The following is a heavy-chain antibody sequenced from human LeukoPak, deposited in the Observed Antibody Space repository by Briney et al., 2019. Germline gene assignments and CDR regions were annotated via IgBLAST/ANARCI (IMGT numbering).Heavy chain of an antibody. D-gene: IGHD3-10*01. CDR1: GFTLDDYA. J-gene: IGHJ4*02. Sequence: PGGSLRLSCAASGFTLDDYAMHWVRQAPGKGLEWVALISWEGDTTYYADSVRGRFTISRDNSKNSLYLQMNSLRTEDTAFYYCTRDTDYGSATNYFDSWGQGTLVSVSS. CDR3: TRDTDYGSATNYFDS. V-gene: IGHV3-43*01. CDR2: ISWEGDTT.